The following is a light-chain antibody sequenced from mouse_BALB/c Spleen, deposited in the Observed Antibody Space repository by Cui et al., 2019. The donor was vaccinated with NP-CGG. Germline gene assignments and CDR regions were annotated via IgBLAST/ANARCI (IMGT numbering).Light chain of an antibody. CDR2: GSN. CDR3: ALWYSNHWV. CDR1: TGAVITSNY. V-gene: IGLV1*01. Sequence: QAVVTRESALTTSPGETVTLTCRSSTGAVITSNYANWVQEKPDHLFTGLIGGSNNRAPGVPARFSGSLIGDKAALIITGAQTEDEAIYFCALWYSNHWVFGGGTKLTVL. J-gene: IGLJ1*01.